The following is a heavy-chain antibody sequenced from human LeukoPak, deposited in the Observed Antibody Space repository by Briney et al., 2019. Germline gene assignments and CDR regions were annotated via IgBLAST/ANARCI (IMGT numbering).Heavy chain of an antibody. Sequence: GGSLRLSCAASGFTFSDFYMSWIRQAPGKGLESVSYISGSSSNTNYADSVKGRFTISGDSAKNSLYLQMNSLRPEDTAVYYCTRHPAEGDYWGQGTLVTVSS. CDR1: GFTFSDFY. V-gene: IGHV3-11*03. CDR2: ISGSSSNT. J-gene: IGHJ4*02. D-gene: IGHD2-15*01. CDR3: TRHPAEGDY.